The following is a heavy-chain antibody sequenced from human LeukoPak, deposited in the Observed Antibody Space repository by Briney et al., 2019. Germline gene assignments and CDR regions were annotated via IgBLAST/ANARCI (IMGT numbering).Heavy chain of an antibody. CDR3: AREGRGYSLAY. D-gene: IGHD5-18*01. J-gene: IGHJ4*02. Sequence: GGSLRLSCAASGFTFSSYAMSWVRQAPGKGLEWVSAISGSGGSTYCADSVKGRFTISRDNSKNTLYLQMNSLRAEDTAVYYCAREGRGYSLAYWGQGTLVTVSS. CDR1: GFTFSSYA. V-gene: IGHV3-23*01. CDR2: ISGSGGST.